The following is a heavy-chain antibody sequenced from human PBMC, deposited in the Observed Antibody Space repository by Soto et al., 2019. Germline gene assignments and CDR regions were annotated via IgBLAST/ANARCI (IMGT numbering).Heavy chain of an antibody. CDR1: GYNFNRFH. Sequence: ASVKVSWKASGYNFNRFHIHWGRPAPGQGLEWMATIYPITGSATYAQQFQGRVTLTGDTSTRTIYMDLSSLRPDDTAMYYCVRVRPPGTYSSPFDCWGQGALVTVSS. J-gene: IGHJ5*01. D-gene: IGHD3-10*01. V-gene: IGHV1-46*02. CDR2: IYPITGSA. CDR3: VRVRPPGTYSSPFDC.